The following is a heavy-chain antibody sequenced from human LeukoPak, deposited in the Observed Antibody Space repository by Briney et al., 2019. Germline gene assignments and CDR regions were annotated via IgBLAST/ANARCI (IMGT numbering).Heavy chain of an antibody. CDR1: GFTFSSYA. J-gene: IGHJ4*02. CDR2: ISGSGGGT. CDR3: ADLGTTYYYDRSTY. V-gene: IGHV3-23*01. Sequence: GGSLRLSCAASGFTFSSYAMSWVRQAPGKGLEWVSAISGSGGGTYYANSVKGRFTISRDNSRDTLYLQMNSLRAEDTAVYYCADLGTTYYYDRSTYWGQGTLVAVSS. D-gene: IGHD3-22*01.